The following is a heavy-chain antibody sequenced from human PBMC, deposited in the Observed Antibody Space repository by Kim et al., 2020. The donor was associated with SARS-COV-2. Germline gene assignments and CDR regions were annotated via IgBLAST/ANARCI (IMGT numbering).Heavy chain of an antibody. J-gene: IGHJ3*02. D-gene: IGHD5-18*01. CDR1: GGSISSYY. Sequence: SETLSLTCTVSGGSISSYYWSWIRQPPGKGLEWIGYIYYSGSTNYNPSLKSRVTISVDTSKNQFSLKLNYVTAADTAVYYCARSRDLFTGSGYGTLIQLWPSWAFDIWGQGTMVTVSS. CDR3: ARSRDLFTGSGYGTLIQLWPSWAFDI. V-gene: IGHV4-59*13. CDR2: IYYSGST.